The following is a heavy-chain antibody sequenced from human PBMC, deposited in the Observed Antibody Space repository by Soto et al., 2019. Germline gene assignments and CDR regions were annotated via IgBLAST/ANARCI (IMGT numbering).Heavy chain of an antibody. V-gene: IGHV1-69*06. CDR3: ARGVYGSGNYYSGPSAFDI. CDR1: GGTLSDHG. Sequence: QVQLEQSGAEVKKPGSSVKVSCKASGGTLSDHGVAWLRQAPGQGLEWMGGTIPVFNTAKYAQKFQGRVTFTADKFTNLAYMALGILGAEDSAFYFWARGVYGSGNYYSGPSAFDIWGQGTMVIVSS. D-gene: IGHD3-10*01. J-gene: IGHJ3*02. CDR2: TIPVFNTA.